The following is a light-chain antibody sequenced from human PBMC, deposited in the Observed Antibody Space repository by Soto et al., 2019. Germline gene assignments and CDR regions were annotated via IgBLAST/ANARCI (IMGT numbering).Light chain of an antibody. V-gene: IGLV2-14*03. CDR3: GSYTSSNTLEMV. J-gene: IGLJ2*01. Sequence: AFRQPASWSGSPGQSITISCTGTSSYVGVYYYVSWFQQHPGKAPKLMIYDVTKRPSGVSNRFSGSMSGNTASLTISGLQAEDEAHYYCGSYTSSNTLEMVFGGGTKVTVL. CDR1: SSYVGVYYY. CDR2: DVT.